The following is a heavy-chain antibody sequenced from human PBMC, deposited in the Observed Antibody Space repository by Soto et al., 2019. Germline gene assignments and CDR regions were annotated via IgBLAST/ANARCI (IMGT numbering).Heavy chain of an antibody. CDR2: TYYSENT. D-gene: IGHD3-3*02. CDR3: ARLSSGGGSISA. Sequence: TLPLTCNVSGGCLSSGTYYWNWIRQHPGKGLEWIGYTYYSENTYYNPYLNSRITISADTSKNPFSLKLSSVTAADTAVSYCARLSSGGGSISAWGQGSLVNVSS. J-gene: IGHJ5*02. CDR1: GGCLSSGTYY. V-gene: IGHV4-31*03.